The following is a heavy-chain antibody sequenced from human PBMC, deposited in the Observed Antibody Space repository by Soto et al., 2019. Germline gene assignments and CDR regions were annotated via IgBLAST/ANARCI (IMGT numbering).Heavy chain of an antibody. V-gene: IGHV1-18*01. CDR3: ARDRQNYGSLDY. Sequence: QVQLVQSGAEVKNPGASVKVSCRASGYTLSNNYGISWVRQAPGQRLEWMGWIDSNNGVTNNARKIQDRVTLTTDASTTTVYMEIRSLSADDTAVSYCARDRQNYGSLDYWGQGTLVTVSS. D-gene: IGHD4-17*01. J-gene: IGHJ4*02. CDR2: IDSNNGVT. CDR1: GYTLSNNYG.